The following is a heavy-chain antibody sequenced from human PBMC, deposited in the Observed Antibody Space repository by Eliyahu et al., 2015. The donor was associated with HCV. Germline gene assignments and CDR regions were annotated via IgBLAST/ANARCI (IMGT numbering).Heavy chain of an antibody. D-gene: IGHD3/OR15-3a*01. J-gene: IGHJ3*02. CDR1: GFTVSNNY. CDR3: ARGLKAFDI. CDR2: IYSGGTT. V-gene: IGHV3-66*02. Sequence: EVQLVESGGGLVQPGGSLXLXCAXSGFTVSNNYMSWVRQAPGKGLEWVTVIYSGGTTYYADSVKGRFTISRDSSKNTLYLQINSLRGEDTAVYYCARGLKAFDIWGQGTMVTVSS.